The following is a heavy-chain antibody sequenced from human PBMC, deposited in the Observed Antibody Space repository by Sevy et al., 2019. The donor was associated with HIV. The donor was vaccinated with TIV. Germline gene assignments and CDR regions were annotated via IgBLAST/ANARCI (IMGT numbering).Heavy chain of an antibody. CDR1: GFTFSSYE. CDR3: ARDRQGITVAGTAIDY. J-gene: IGHJ4*02. D-gene: IGHD6-19*01. V-gene: IGHV3-48*03. Sequence: GGSLRLSCTASGFTFSSYEMNWVRQAPGKGLEWLSYITLSGSTIYYADSVKGRFTISRDNAKNSLYLQMNSLRAEDTAVYYCARDRQGITVAGTAIDYWGQGTLVTVSS. CDR2: ITLSGSTI.